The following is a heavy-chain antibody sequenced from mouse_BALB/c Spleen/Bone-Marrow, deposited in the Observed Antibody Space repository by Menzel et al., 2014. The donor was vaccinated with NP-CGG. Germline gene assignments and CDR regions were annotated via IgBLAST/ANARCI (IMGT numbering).Heavy chain of an antibody. CDR1: GYTFTNHW. J-gene: IGHJ4*01. CDR3: TRWLPYAMDY. Sequence: QVQLQQPGAELVRPGASVKLSCKASGYTFTNHWINWVKQRPGQGLEWIGNIYPSDSYTNYNQKFKDKATLTVDKSSSTAYMQLSSPTSEDSAVYYCTRWLPYAMDYWGQGTSVTVSS. V-gene: IGHV1-69*02. CDR2: IYPSDSYT. D-gene: IGHD2-2*01.